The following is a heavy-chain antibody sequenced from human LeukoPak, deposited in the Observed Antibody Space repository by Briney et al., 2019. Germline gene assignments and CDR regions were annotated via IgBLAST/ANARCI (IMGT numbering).Heavy chain of an antibody. Sequence: GGSLRLSCAASGFTLSSYQMNWVRQAPGKGLEWVSYIISSGSTIYYADSVKGRFTISRDNSKNTLYLQMNNLRAEDTAVYYCAPRVVGSAPFDYWGQGTLVTVSS. V-gene: IGHV3-48*03. CDR1: GFTLSSYQ. CDR3: APRVVGSAPFDY. D-gene: IGHD2-15*01. J-gene: IGHJ4*02. CDR2: IISSGSTI.